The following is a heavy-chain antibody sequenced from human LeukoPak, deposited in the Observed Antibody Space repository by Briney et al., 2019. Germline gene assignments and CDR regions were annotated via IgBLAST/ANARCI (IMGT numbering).Heavy chain of an antibody. J-gene: IGHJ4*02. CDR2: IYYSGST. V-gene: IGHV4-39*01. CDR3: ARIYSGPFDY. Sequence: SETLSLTCTVSGGSISSSSYYWGWIRQPPGKGLEWIGSIYYSGSTYYNPSLKSRVTISVDTSKNQFSLKLSSVTAADTAVYYCARIYSGPFDYWGQGTLVTVSS. D-gene: IGHD5-12*01. CDR1: GGSISSSSYY.